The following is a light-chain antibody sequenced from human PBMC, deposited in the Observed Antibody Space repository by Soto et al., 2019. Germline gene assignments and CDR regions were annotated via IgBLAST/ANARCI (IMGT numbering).Light chain of an antibody. CDR3: GAWDDSVSAYV. V-gene: IGLV1-51*02. J-gene: IGLJ1*01. CDR2: ENN. Sequence: QSVLTQPPSVSAAPGQRVTISGSGSSSNIGTTYVYWYQQLPGTFPKLLMYENNKRPSGIPDRFSGSKSATSATLDITGLQTGDEADYYCGAWDDSVSAYVFGPGTKLTVL. CDR1: SSNIGTTY.